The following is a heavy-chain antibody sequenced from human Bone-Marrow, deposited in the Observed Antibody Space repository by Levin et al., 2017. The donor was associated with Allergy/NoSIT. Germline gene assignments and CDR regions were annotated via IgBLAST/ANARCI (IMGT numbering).Heavy chain of an antibody. V-gene: IGHV4-4*02. J-gene: IGHJ2*01. Sequence: SETLSLTCAVSGGSISSTNWWSWVRQPPGKGLEWIAEIYHSGSTNRNPSLKSRVTISVDKSKNQFSLNLSSVTAADTAVYYCTRGGYDSIWYFDLWGRGTLVTVSS. CDR3: TRGGYDSIWYFDL. CDR2: IYHSGST. CDR1: GGSISSTNW. D-gene: IGHD3-22*01.